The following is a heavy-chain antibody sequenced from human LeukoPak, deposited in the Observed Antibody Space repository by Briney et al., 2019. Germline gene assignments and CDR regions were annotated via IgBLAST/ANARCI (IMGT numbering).Heavy chain of an antibody. CDR3: ARDVYSSSWSADWYFDL. CDR2: IYSGGST. J-gene: IGHJ2*01. Sequence: PGGSLRLSCAASGFTVSSNYMSWVRQAPGKGLEWVSVIYSGGSTYYADSVKGRFTISRDNSKDTLYLQMNSLRAEDTAVYYCARDVYSSSWSADWYFDLWGRGTLVTVSS. D-gene: IGHD6-13*01. CDR1: GFTVSSNY. V-gene: IGHV3-53*01.